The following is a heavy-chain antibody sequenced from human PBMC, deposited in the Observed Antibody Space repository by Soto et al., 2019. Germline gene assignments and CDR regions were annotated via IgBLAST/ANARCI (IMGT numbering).Heavy chain of an antibody. V-gene: IGHV4-31*03. Sequence: SETLSLTCTVSGGSISSGGYYWSWIRQHPGKGLEWIGYIYYSGSTYYNPSLKSRVTISVDTSKNQFSLKLSSVTAADTAVYYCARVYPRYSSSYVILQWFDPWGQGTLVTVSS. D-gene: IGHD6-13*01. J-gene: IGHJ5*02. CDR1: GGSISSGGYY. CDR2: IYYSGST. CDR3: ARVYPRYSSSYVILQWFDP.